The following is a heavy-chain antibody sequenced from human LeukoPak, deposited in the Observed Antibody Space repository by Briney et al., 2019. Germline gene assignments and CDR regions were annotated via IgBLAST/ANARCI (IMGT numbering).Heavy chain of an antibody. CDR1: GYTFSTYG. CDR2: ISAYKGKT. Sequence: AASVKVSCKASGYTFSTYGINWVRQAPGQGLEWMGWISAYKGKTDYVQKLQGRVTMTTDTSTSTAYMELRSLRSDDTAVYYCARDPRRFLEWLPTFYYMDVWGKGTTVTVSS. D-gene: IGHD3-3*01. J-gene: IGHJ6*03. CDR3: ARDPRRFLEWLPTFYYMDV. V-gene: IGHV1-18*01.